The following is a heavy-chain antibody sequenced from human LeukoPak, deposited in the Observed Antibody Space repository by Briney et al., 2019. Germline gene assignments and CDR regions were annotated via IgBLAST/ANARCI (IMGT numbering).Heavy chain of an antibody. CDR2: IYYSGST. CDR3: ARDYRGLIAAAGKNWFDP. J-gene: IGHJ5*02. Sequence: SETLSLTCTVSGGSISSSPYYWGWIRQPPGKGLEWIGSIYYSGSTYYNPSLKSRVTISVDTSKNQFSLKLSSVTAADTAVYYCARDYRGLIAAAGKNWFDPWGQGTLVTVSS. CDR1: GGSISSSPYY. V-gene: IGHV4-39*07. D-gene: IGHD6-13*01.